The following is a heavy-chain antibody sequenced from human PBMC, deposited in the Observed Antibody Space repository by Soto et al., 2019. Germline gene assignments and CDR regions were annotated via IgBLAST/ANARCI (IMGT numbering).Heavy chain of an antibody. CDR1: GFTFDNYA. CDR2: ISWNSGRI. V-gene: IGHV3-9*01. J-gene: IGHJ4*02. CDR3: AMGVGYTAYFDY. Sequence: GGSLRLSCAASGFTFDNYAMHWVRQAPGKGLEWVSSISWNSGRIGYADSVKARFTISRDNAKNSLYLQMNSLRTEDTALYYCAMGVGYTAYFDYWGQGTLVTVSS. D-gene: IGHD5-12*01.